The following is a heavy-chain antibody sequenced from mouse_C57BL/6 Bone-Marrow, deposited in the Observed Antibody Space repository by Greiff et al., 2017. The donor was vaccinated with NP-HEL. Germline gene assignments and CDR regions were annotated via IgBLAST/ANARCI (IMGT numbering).Heavy chain of an antibody. CDR3: ARSDYGSSYWYFDV. D-gene: IGHD1-1*01. CDR1: GYTFTSYT. J-gene: IGHJ1*03. V-gene: IGHV1-4*01. Sequence: VQLQQSGAELARPGASVKMSCKASGYTFTSYTMHWVKQRPGQGLEWIGYINPSSGYTKYNQKFKDKATLTADKSSSTAYMQLSSLTSEDSAVYYCARSDYGSSYWYFDVWGTGTTVTVSS. CDR2: INPSSGYT.